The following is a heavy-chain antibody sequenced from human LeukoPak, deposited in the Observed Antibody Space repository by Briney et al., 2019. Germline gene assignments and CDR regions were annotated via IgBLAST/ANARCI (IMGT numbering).Heavy chain of an antibody. V-gene: IGHV4-39*07. CDR2: IYYSGTT. CDR1: GDSIKSSSHY. Sequence: SETLSLTCTVSGDSIKSSSHYWAWVRQPPGKGLEWIASIYYSGTTYYNPSLKSRVTISVDTSKNQFSLKLSSVTAADTAVYYCAVEYSSSGFDPWGQGTLVTVSS. D-gene: IGHD6-6*01. J-gene: IGHJ5*02. CDR3: AVEYSSSGFDP.